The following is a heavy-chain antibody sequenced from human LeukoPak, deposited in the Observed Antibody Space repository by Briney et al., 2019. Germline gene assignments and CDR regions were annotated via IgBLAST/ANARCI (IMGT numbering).Heavy chain of an antibody. CDR3: ARKRNRGTFDY. CDR1: GGSISSGNYF. J-gene: IGHJ4*02. D-gene: IGHD1-14*01. V-gene: IGHV4-61*02. Sequence: PSETLSLTCTVSGGSISSGNYFWHWIRQPAGKRLEWIGRIYSSGSTNYNPSLQSRVTISADTSKIQVSLRLSSVTAADTAVYYCARKRNRGTFDYWGQGTLVTVSS. CDR2: IYSSGST.